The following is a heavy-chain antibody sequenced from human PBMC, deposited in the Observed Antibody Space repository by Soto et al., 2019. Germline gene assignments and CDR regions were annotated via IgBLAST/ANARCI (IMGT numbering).Heavy chain of an antibody. Sequence: EVQLVESGGGLVRPGGSLRLSCAASGFTFSYYWMHWVRQAPGKGLVWVSRIHSDGSSTTYADFVKGGFIISRDNARNKVDLQMNSVRVEDTAVYYCARGDRGAFDLWGQGTVVTVSS. D-gene: IGHD1-26*01. CDR1: GFTFSYYW. J-gene: IGHJ3*01. CDR2: IHSDGSST. V-gene: IGHV3-74*01. CDR3: ARGDRGAFDL.